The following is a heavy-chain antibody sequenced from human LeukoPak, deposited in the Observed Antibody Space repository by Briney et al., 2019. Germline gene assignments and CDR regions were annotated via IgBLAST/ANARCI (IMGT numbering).Heavy chain of an antibody. D-gene: IGHD3-10*01. CDR1: GGSFSGYY. J-gene: IGHJ4*02. CDR3: ARIRMAGVFFDY. CDR2: INHSGST. V-gene: IGHV4-34*01. Sequence: SETLSLTCAVYGGSFSGYYWSWIRQPPGKGLEWIGEINHSGSTNYNPSLKSRVTISVDTSKNQFSLKLSSVTAADTAVYYCARIRMAGVFFDYWGQGTLVTVSS.